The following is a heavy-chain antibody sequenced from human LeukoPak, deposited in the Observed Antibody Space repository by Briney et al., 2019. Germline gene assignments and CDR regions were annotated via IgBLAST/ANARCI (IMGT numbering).Heavy chain of an antibody. CDR2: ISGGGGRT. V-gene: IGHV3-23*01. CDR3: ARGPAVPAAIPDY. D-gene: IGHD2-2*01. CDR1: GFTFSSYA. Sequence: GGSLRLSCAASGFTFSSYAMSWVRQAPGKGLEWVSAISGGGGRTFYVDSVKGRFTISRDNSKNTLYLQMNSLRSEDTAVYYCARGPAVPAAIPDYWGQGTLVTVSS. J-gene: IGHJ4*02.